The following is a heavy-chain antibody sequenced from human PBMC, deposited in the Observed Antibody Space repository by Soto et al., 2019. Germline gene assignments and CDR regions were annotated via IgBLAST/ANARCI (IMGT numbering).Heavy chain of an antibody. J-gene: IGHJ3*02. CDR3: ALGSWSGETFDI. Sequence: QVQLVQSGAEVKKPGSSVKVSCKASGGTFNVYTIIWVRQAPGQGLEWMGRIIPMLAITNYAQRFQGRVTLTADTSTTTANRELSSLTSEDTAVYYCALGSWSGETFDIWGQGTLVTVSS. V-gene: IGHV1-69*02. CDR1: GGTFNVYT. D-gene: IGHD6-13*01. CDR2: IIPMLAIT.